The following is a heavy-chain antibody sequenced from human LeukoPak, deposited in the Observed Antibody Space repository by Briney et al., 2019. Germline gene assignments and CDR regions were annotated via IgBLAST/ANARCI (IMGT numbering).Heavy chain of an antibody. CDR3: TSSLLMVYAYYYYGMDV. J-gene: IGHJ6*02. Sequence: GGSLRLSCTASGFTFGDYAMSWVRQAPGKGLEWVGFIRSKAYGGTTEYAASVKGRFTISRDDSRSIAYLQMNSLKTEDTAVYYCTSSLLMVYAYYYYGMDVWGQGTTVTVSS. CDR2: IRSKAYGGTT. V-gene: IGHV3-49*04. CDR1: GFTFGDYA. D-gene: IGHD2-8*01.